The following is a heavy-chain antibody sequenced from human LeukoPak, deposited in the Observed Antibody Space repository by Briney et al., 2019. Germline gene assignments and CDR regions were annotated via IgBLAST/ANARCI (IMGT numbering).Heavy chain of an antibody. V-gene: IGHV4-59*08. D-gene: IGHD5-24*01. CDR3: ARHERDASLDHALDI. Sequence: SETLSLTCTVSGGSISSYYWSWIRQAPGKGLEWIGYIYYSGTTSYNPSLKSRVTILADTSKNQFSLKLSSVTAADTAVYYCARHERDASLDHALDIWGQGTMVTVSS. J-gene: IGHJ3*02. CDR2: IYYSGTT. CDR1: GGSISSYY.